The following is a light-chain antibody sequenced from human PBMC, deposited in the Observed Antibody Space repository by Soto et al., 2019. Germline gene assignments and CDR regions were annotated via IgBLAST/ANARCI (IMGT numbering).Light chain of an antibody. CDR1: SSDVGYDNY. V-gene: IGLV2-23*02. J-gene: IGLJ1*01. CDR3: CSYAGYNTYV. CDR2: EVS. Sequence: QSALTQPASVSGSPGQSITISCTGTSSDVGYDNYVSWFQQHPGKAPKLMIYEVSRRPSGVSNRFSGSTSGNTASLTISGLQADDQTDYYCCSYAGYNTYVFGTGTKVTVL.